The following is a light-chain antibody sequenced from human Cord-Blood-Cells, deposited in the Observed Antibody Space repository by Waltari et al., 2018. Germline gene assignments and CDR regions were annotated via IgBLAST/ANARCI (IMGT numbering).Light chain of an antibody. V-gene: IGKV2D-29*02. CDR1: QSPLHSDGKTY. J-gene: IGKJ2*01. CDR3: MQSIQLYT. CDR2: KVS. Sequence: DIVMTQTPLSLSVTPGQPASISCKSSQSPLHSDGKTYLYWYLQKPGQSPQLRIYKVSHRFSGVPDRFSGSVSGTDFTLKISRVEAEDVGVYYGMQSIQLYTFGQGTKLEIK.